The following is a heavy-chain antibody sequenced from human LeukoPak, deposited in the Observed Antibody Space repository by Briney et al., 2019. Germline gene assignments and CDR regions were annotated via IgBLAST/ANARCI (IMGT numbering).Heavy chain of an antibody. D-gene: IGHD6-13*01. CDR2: ISSSSIYI. V-gene: IGHV3-21*01. Sequence: GGSLRLSCAASGFTFNDYTMNWLRQAPGKGLEWVSSISSSSIYIFYADSLKGRFTISRDNAKNSLYLQMNSLRVEDTAVYYCATGLPSYSSSWYPGYWGQGTLVTVSS. J-gene: IGHJ4*02. CDR1: GFTFNDYT. CDR3: ATGLPSYSSSWYPGY.